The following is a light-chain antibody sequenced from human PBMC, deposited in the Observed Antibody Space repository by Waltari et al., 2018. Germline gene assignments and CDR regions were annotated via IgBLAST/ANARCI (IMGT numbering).Light chain of an antibody. J-gene: IGLJ2*01. V-gene: IGLV3-21*04. Sequence: SYVLTQPPSVSEAPGKTATITCGGNNIGGKRVHWYQQKPGQAPVLVIYFDSDRPFGTPVRFSGSKSGNTATLTISRVETGDEADYYCQGWDANSDQVDVIFGGGTKLTVL. CDR2: FDS. CDR1: NIGGKR. CDR3: QGWDANSDQVDVI.